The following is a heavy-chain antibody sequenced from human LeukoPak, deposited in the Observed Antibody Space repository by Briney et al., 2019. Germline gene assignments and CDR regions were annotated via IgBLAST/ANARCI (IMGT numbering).Heavy chain of an antibody. D-gene: IGHD3-16*01. V-gene: IGHV3-7*03. CDR2: IKENGSER. CDR3: ARGGGLDV. J-gene: IGHJ6*02. Sequence: GGSLRLSCEGSAFIFSGHWMNWVRQTPGKGLEWVASIKENGSERQYVDSVKGRFSISRDNAKNSLYLQMSNLRAEDTAVYFCARGGGLDVWGQGATVTVSS. CDR1: AFIFSGHW.